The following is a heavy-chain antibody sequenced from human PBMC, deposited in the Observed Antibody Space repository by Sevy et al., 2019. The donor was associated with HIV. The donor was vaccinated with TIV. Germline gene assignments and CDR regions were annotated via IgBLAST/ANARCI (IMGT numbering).Heavy chain of an antibody. Sequence: GGSLRLSCAASGFTFSSYAMHWVRQAPGKGLEWVAVISYDGSNKYYADSVKGRFTISRDNSKNTLYLQMNSLRAEDTAVYYCAGTLTIFGVVISDHFDYWGQGTLVTVSS. J-gene: IGHJ4*02. V-gene: IGHV3-30-3*01. CDR1: GFTFSSYA. CDR2: ISYDGSNK. CDR3: AGTLTIFGVVISDHFDY. D-gene: IGHD3-3*01.